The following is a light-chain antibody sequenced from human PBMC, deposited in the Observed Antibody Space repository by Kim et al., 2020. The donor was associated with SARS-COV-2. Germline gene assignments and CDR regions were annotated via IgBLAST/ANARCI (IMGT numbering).Light chain of an antibody. Sequence: ASTGDRVTITCRASQDISNSLAWYQQKPGKAPELLIYDAFTLQSGVSPRFSGSRSGTDFTLTIISLQSEDFATYYCQQHYIYPLTFGGGTKVDIK. CDR2: DAF. CDR1: QDISNS. CDR3: QQHYIYPLT. J-gene: IGKJ4*01. V-gene: IGKV1-8*01.